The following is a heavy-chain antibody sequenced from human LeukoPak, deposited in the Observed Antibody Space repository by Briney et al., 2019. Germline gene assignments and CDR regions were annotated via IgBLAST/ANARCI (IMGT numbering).Heavy chain of an antibody. CDR2: ISAYNGNT. V-gene: IGHV1-18*01. D-gene: IGHD4-23*01. Sequence: ASVKVSCKASGYTFISYGITWVRQAPGQGLEWLGWISAYNGNTNYAQKLQGRVTMTTDTSTSTAYMELRSLRSDDTAVYYCARLVTPDAFDIWGQGTMVTVSS. CDR1: GYTFISYG. CDR3: ARLVTPDAFDI. J-gene: IGHJ3*02.